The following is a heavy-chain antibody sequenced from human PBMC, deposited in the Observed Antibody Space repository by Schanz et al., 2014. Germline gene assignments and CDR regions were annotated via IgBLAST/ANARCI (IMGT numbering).Heavy chain of an antibody. D-gene: IGHD2-15*01. J-gene: IGHJ6*02. V-gene: IGHV3-23*04. CDR2: ISHSGGSK. Sequence: EGQLAESGGGLVQPGGSLRLSCAASGFTFNSYAMTWVRQAPGKGLEWVSSISHSGGSKYYADSVKGRFTISRDNSENTLYLQMNSLSADDTAVVYCAKGMGYCSGGTCYDYYYYGLDVWGQGTTVTVSS. CDR3: AKGMGYCSGGTCYDYYYYGLDV. CDR1: GFTFNSYA.